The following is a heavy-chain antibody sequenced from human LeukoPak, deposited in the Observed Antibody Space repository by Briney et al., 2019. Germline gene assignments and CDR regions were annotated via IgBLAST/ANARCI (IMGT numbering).Heavy chain of an antibody. J-gene: IGHJ5*02. Sequence: PSETLSLTCSVSGYSISSGYYWGWIRQPPGKGLEWIGTIRHSGTTYYNPSLKSRVTISIDSSTNQFSPTLTSVTAADTAVAYCARAEGEIYRRSGSNNWIDPWGQGTLVTVSP. CDR3: ARAEGEIYRRSGSNNWIDP. CDR2: IRHSGTT. CDR1: GYSISSGYY. V-gene: IGHV4-38-2*02. D-gene: IGHD3-10*01.